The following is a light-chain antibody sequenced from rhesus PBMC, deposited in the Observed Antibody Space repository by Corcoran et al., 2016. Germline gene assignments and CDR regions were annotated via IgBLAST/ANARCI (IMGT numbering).Light chain of an antibody. V-gene: IGKV1-22*01. CDR3: QHYCSTPYS. CDR1: QGITND. J-gene: IGKJ2*01. Sequence: DIQMTQSPSSLSASIGDRVTITCRASQGITNDLAWYQQKPGETPKLLIYEASSLHSGIPSRFSGSGSGTDFTLTISSLQSEDFATYYCQHYCSTPYSFGQGTKVEIK. CDR2: EAS.